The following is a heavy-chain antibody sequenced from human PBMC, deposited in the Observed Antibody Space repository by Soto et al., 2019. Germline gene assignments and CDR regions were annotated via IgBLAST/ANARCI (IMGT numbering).Heavy chain of an antibody. CDR2: ISSGSSNI. CDR1: GFAFRSYN. Sequence: GGSLRLSCAASGFAFRSYNMNWVRQAPGKGLEWVASISSGSSNIYYADSVKGRFTISRDNAKNSLYLQMDSLRAEDPAVHYCASATVVTATFDFWGQGTLVTVSS. V-gene: IGHV3-21*01. J-gene: IGHJ4*02. CDR3: ASATVVTATFDF. D-gene: IGHD2-21*02.